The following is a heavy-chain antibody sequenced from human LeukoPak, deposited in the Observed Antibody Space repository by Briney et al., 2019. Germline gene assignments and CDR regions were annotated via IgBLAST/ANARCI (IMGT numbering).Heavy chain of an antibody. D-gene: IGHD3-3*01. CDR3: AKGRHYNFWSGYKFDY. Sequence: GGSLRLSCAASGFTFSSYGMHWVSQAPGKGLEWVAFIRYDGSNKYYADSVKGRFTISRDNSKNTLYLQMNSLRAEDTAVYYCAKGRHYNFWSGYKFDYWGQGTLVTVSS. V-gene: IGHV3-30*02. CDR1: GFTFSSYG. J-gene: IGHJ4*02. CDR2: IRYDGSNK.